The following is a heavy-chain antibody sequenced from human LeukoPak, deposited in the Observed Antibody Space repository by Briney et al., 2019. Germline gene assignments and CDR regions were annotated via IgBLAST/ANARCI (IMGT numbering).Heavy chain of an antibody. CDR1: GYTFTSYG. CDR3: AREKARYFEF. J-gene: IGHJ4*02. CDR2: ISAYNGNT. D-gene: IGHD3-9*01. V-gene: IGHV1-18*01. Sequence: GASAKVSCKASGYTFTSYGISWVRQAPGQGLEWMGWISAYNGNTNYARKLQGRVTMTTDTSTSTAYMELRGLRSDDTAVYYCAREKARYFEFWGQGTLVTVSS.